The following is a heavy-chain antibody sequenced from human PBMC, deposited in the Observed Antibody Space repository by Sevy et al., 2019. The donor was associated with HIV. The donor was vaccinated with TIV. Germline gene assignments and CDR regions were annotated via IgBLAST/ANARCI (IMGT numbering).Heavy chain of an antibody. CDR2: ISSSSRTI. V-gene: IGHV3-48*02. Sequence: GSLRLSCVVSGLTFSSDSMNWVRQAPGKGLEWLAYISSSSRTIYYADSVEGRFTISRDNDKKSVFLQMNNLGDEDSATYYCARDVDTPFVRSFDSWGQGTLVTVSS. J-gene: IGHJ4*02. D-gene: IGHD5-18*01. CDR1: GLTFSSDS. CDR3: ARDVDTPFVRSFDS.